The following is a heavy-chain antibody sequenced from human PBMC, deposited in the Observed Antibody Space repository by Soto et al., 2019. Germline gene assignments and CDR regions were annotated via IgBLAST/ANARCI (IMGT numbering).Heavy chain of an antibody. D-gene: IGHD6-19*01. Sequence: QVQLVQSGAEVKKPGSSVKVSCEASGRTFSSYSIIWVRQAPGQGLEWMGRITPVLGIANYAQKFQGRVTITADKSTSTAYMDLSSLTFEDTAVYYCARGGAVAGDPNFQRYYYGMDVWGQGTTVTVSS. CDR2: ITPVLGIA. J-gene: IGHJ6*02. CDR1: GRTFSSYS. CDR3: ARGGAVAGDPNFQRYYYGMDV. V-gene: IGHV1-69*02.